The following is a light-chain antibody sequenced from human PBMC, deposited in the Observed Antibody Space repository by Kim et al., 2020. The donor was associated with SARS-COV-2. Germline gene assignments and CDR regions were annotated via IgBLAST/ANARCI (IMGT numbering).Light chain of an antibody. CDR2: AAS. V-gene: IGKV3-15*01. CDR1: QSVGIS. CDR3: QQYNNWPLLLT. J-gene: IGKJ4*01. Sequence: PGERALLSCKATQSVGISLAWYQQKPGRAPRLLIYAASTRATGIPARFSGNGSGTEFTLTISSLLSEDYAVYYCQQYNNWPLLLTFGGGTKVDIK.